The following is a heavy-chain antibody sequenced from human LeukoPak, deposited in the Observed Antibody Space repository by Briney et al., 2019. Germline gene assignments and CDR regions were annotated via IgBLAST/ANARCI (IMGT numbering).Heavy chain of an antibody. CDR1: GFTFSSYG. CDR3: ARSYCSGGSCSYYYYYGVDV. V-gene: IGHV3-33*01. Sequence: GGSLRLSCAASGFTFSSYGMHWVRQAPGKGLEWVAVIWYDGSNKYYADSVKGRFTISRDNSKNTLYLQMNSLRAEDTAVYYCARSYCSGGSCSYYYYYGVDVWGKGTTVTVSS. D-gene: IGHD2-15*01. CDR2: IWYDGSNK. J-gene: IGHJ6*04.